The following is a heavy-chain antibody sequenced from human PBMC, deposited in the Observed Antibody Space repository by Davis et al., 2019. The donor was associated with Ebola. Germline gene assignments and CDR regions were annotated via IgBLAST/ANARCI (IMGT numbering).Heavy chain of an antibody. CDR1: GFTFGSYS. CDR2: ISTSSTYI. CDR3: ARREVGGIAVFDY. V-gene: IGHV3-21*01. Sequence: GGSLRLSCAASGFTFGSYSMSWIRQAPGKGLEWVSCISTSSTYIYYADSVKGRFTISRDNAKNSLYLQLNSLRAEDTAVYYCARREVGGIAVFDYWGQGTLVTVSS. J-gene: IGHJ4*02. D-gene: IGHD6-19*01.